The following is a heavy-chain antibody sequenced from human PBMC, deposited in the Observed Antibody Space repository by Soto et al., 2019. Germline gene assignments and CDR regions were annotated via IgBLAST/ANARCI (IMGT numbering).Heavy chain of an antibody. J-gene: IGHJ4*02. CDR2: ILHTGGT. CDR1: GGSISSGDYY. D-gene: IGHD3-10*01. CDR3: ARLQFGEGFDY. Sequence: PSETLSLTCTVSGGSISSGDYYWSWIRQPPGKGLEWIGYILHTGGTQYNPSLKSRVSMSVDKSKNQFSLHLTSVTAADTAVYYCARLQFGEGFDYWGQGALVTVSS. V-gene: IGHV4-30-4*01.